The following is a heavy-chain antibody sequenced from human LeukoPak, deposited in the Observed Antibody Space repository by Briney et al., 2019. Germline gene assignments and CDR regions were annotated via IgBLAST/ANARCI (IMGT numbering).Heavy chain of an antibody. CDR1: GFTFDDYA. CDR3: ARDREDIVVVPAAMVD. D-gene: IGHD2-2*01. V-gene: IGHV3-9*01. CDR2: ISWNSGSI. Sequence: PGGSLRLSCAASGFTFDDYAMHWVRQAPGKGQEWVSGISWNSGSIGYADSVKGRFTISRDNAKNSLYLQMNSLRAEDTAVYYCARDREDIVVVPAAMVDWGQGTLVTVSS. J-gene: IGHJ4*02.